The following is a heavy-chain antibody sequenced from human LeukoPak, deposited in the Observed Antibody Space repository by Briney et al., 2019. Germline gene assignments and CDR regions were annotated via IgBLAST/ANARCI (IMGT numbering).Heavy chain of an antibody. Sequence: ASVKVSCKASGYTFTGYYMHWVRQAPGQGLEWMGWINPNSGGTNYAQKFQGRVTMTRDTSISTAYMELSRLRSDDTAVYYCARDPIFGVVKGWFDPWGQGTTVTVSS. J-gene: IGHJ5*01. CDR2: INPNSGGT. CDR1: GYTFTGYY. D-gene: IGHD3-3*01. V-gene: IGHV1-2*02. CDR3: ARDPIFGVVKGWFDP.